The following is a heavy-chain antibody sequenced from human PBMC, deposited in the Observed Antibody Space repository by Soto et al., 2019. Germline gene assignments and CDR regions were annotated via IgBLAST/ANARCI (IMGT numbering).Heavy chain of an antibody. Sequence: TSETLSLTCTVSGGSISSYYWSWIRQPPGKGLEWIGYIYYSGSTNYNPSLKSRVTISVDTSKNQFSLKLSSVTAADTAVYYCARALREYYDILTGYYRGYYFDYWGQGTLVTVSS. CDR1: GGSISSYY. J-gene: IGHJ4*02. D-gene: IGHD3-9*01. CDR3: ARALREYYDILTGYYRGYYFDY. CDR2: IYYSGST. V-gene: IGHV4-59*01.